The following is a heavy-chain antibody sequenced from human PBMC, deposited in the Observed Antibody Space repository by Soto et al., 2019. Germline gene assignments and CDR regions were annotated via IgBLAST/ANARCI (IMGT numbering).Heavy chain of an antibody. Sequence: EVQLLESGGGLVQPGGSLRLSCAASGFTFSTYAMSWVRQAPGKGLEWVAGMVGNGGLISYGDSVKGRFTISRDNSNSILYLQMQRLRVEDTAVYYCAKDRQPDGLWSFDHWGQGTLVTVSS. J-gene: IGHJ4*02. V-gene: IGHV3-23*01. D-gene: IGHD2-8*01. CDR3: AKDRQPDGLWSFDH. CDR2: MVGNGGLI. CDR1: GFTFSTYA.